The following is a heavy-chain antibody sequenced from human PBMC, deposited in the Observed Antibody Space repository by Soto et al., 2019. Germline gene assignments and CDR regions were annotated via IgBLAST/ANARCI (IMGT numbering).Heavy chain of an antibody. CDR2: INLNSGVT. D-gene: IGHD3-3*01. J-gene: IGHJ5*02. Sequence: ASVKVSCKASGYTFSDYSIHWVRQAPGQGLEWMGWINLNSGVTNSAQKFQGRVTMTRDTSISTAYMELTRLRSDDTAVYYCARHGALPFSSARLTRSWGQGTLVTVSS. CDR1: GYTFSDYS. V-gene: IGHV1-2*02. CDR3: ARHGALPFSSARLTRS.